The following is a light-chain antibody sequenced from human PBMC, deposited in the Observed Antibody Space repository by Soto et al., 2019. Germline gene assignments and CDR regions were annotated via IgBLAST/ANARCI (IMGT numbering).Light chain of an antibody. CDR3: QHYNSYPWT. J-gene: IGKJ1*01. Sequence: IQMSLSPSTLSASEGDRVTITCRTSQSFSSWLAWYQQKAGQAPKLLIYKASSLASGVPSRFSGSGSGTEFTLTISSLQPDDFATYYCQHYNSYPWTFGQGTKVDI. CDR1: QSFSSW. CDR2: KAS. V-gene: IGKV1-5*03.